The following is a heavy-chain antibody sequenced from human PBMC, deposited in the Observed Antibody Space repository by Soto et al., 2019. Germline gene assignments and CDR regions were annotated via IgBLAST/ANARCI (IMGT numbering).Heavy chain of an antibody. J-gene: IGHJ1*01. CDR3: AIAPGDFGGKGYFQH. CDR1: GGSISSGGYY. CDR2: IYNSGST. D-gene: IGHD4-17*01. V-gene: IGHV4-31*03. Sequence: QVQMQESGPGLVKPSQTLSLTCTVSGGSISSGGYYWSWIRQHPGKGLEWIGYIYNSGSTYYNLSLKTRVTISVDTSKNQFSLKLSSVTAADTAVYYCAIAPGDFGGKGYFQHWGQGTLVTVSS.